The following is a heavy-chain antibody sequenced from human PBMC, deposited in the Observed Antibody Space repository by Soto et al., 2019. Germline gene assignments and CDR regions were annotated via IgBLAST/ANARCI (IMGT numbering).Heavy chain of an antibody. J-gene: IGHJ4*02. Sequence: GGSLRLSCAASGFTFDDYAMHWVRQAPGKGLEWVSGISWNSGSIGYADSVKGRFTISRDNAKNSLYLQMNSLSAEDTALYYCAKDVELGESSYFDYWGQGTLVTVSS. V-gene: IGHV3-9*01. CDR2: ISWNSGSI. CDR1: GFTFDDYA. CDR3: AKDVELGESSYFDY. D-gene: IGHD7-27*01.